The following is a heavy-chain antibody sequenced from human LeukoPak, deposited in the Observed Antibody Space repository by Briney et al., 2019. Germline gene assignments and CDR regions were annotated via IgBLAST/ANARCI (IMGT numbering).Heavy chain of an antibody. CDR1: GFTFDNYA. V-gene: IGHV3-23*01. CDR2: VSSSGGNT. Sequence: GGSLRLSCAASGFTFDNYAMNWVRQAPGKGLEWVSGVSSSGGNTYYADSVKGRFTISRDNSKNTQYLQMNSLRAEDAAVYCCAKGDWNYGDFDYWGQGTLVTVSS. CDR3: AKGDWNYGDFDY. J-gene: IGHJ4*02. D-gene: IGHD1-7*01.